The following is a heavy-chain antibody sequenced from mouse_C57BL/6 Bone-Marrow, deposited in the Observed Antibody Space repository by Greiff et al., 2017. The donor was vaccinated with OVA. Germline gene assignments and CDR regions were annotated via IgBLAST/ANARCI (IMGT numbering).Heavy chain of an antibody. CDR1: GFSLTSYG. CDR3: ATPIYDGYYGGVWFAY. V-gene: IGHV2-2*01. J-gene: IGHJ3*01. D-gene: IGHD2-3*01. CDR2: IWSGGST. Sequence: QVQLQQSGPGLVQPSQCLSITCTVSGFSLTSYGVHWVRQSPGKGLEWLGVIWSGGSTDYNAAFISRLSISKDNSTSQVFFKMNSLQADDTAIYYCATPIYDGYYGGVWFAYWGQGTLVTVSA.